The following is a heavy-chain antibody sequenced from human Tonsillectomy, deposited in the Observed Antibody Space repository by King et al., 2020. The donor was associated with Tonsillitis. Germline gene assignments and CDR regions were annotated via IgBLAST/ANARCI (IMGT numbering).Heavy chain of an antibody. D-gene: IGHD1-26*01. Sequence: VQLVESGGGLVQPGRSLRLSCAASGFTFDDYAMHWVRQAPGKGLEWVSGISWNSGSIGYADSVKGRFTISRDNAKNSLYLQMNRLRAEDTALYYCAKGGELNWFDPWGQGTLVTVSS. V-gene: IGHV3-9*01. J-gene: IGHJ5*02. CDR1: GFTFDDYA. CDR3: AKGGELNWFDP. CDR2: ISWNSGSI.